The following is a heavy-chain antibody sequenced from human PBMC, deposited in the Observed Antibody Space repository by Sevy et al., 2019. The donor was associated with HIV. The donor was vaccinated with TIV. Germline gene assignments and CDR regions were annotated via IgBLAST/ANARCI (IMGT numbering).Heavy chain of an antibody. CDR2: ISYDGIIK. D-gene: IGHD6-19*01. CDR1: GFTFNTHA. V-gene: IGHV3-30*04. Sequence: GGSLRLYCAASGFTFNTHAMHWVRQAPGKGLEWVALISYDGIIKYYADSVKGRLTISRDNSTNTLSLQMNSLRIEDTAVYYCAREGGYTSAWSPGNYWGQGTLVTVSS. CDR3: AREGGYTSAWSPGNY. J-gene: IGHJ4*02.